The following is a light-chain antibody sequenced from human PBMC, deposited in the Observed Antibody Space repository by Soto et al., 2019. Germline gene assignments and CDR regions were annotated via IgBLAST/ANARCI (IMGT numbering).Light chain of an antibody. Sequence: EIVLTQSPATLSLSPGERATLSCRASQSVSSYLAWYQQKPGQAPRLLIYDASNRATGIPARFSGSGSGTDFTLIFCCLEPEDFAVYYCQQRSNWPPITFGQGTRLEIK. CDR1: QSVSSY. V-gene: IGKV3-11*01. CDR3: QQRSNWPPIT. J-gene: IGKJ5*01. CDR2: DAS.